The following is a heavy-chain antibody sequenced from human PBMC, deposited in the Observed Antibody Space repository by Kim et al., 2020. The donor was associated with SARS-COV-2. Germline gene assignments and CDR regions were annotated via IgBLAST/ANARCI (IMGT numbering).Heavy chain of an antibody. D-gene: IGHD2-21*01. J-gene: IGHJ5*02. Sequence: SETLSLTCAVYGGSFSGYYWSWIRQPPGKGLEWIGEINHSGGTNYNPSLKSRVTISPDTSKNQFSLRLTSVTAADTAMYYCASLVTTHHWGQGTLVTVSS. CDR1: GGSFSGYY. CDR3: ASLVTTHH. CDR2: INHSGGT. V-gene: IGHV4-34*01.